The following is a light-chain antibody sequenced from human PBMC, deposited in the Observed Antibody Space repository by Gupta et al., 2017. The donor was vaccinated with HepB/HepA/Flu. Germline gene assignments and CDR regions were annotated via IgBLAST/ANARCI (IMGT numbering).Light chain of an antibody. CDR2: DAS. CDR3: QQRSNWPT. Sequence: IVLTQSPATLSLSPGERATPSSRASQSVSSYVAWYQQKPGQAPRLLIDDASNRATGTPARCSGSGSGTDFTLTISSLEPEDFAVYYCQQRSNWPTFGQGTKLEIK. V-gene: IGKV3-11*01. CDR1: QSVSSY. J-gene: IGKJ2*01.